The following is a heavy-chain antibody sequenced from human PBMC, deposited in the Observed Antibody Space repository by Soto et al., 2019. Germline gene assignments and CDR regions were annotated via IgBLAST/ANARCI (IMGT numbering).Heavy chain of an antibody. V-gene: IGHV3-23*01. Sequence: PGGSLRLSCAASGFTFSSDAMSWVRQAPGKGLEWVSAISGSGGSTYYADSVKGRFTISRDNSKNTLYLQMNSLRAEDTAVYYCAKRSEYQLLGTFDYWGQGTLVTVSS. CDR1: GFTFSSDA. J-gene: IGHJ4*02. D-gene: IGHD2-2*01. CDR3: AKRSEYQLLGTFDY. CDR2: ISGSGGST.